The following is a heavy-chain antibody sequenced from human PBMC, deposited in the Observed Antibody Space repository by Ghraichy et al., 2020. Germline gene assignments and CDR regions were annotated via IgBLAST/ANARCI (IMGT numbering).Heavy chain of an antibody. J-gene: IGHJ4*02. CDR2: ISWNSGSI. CDR1: GFTFDDYA. V-gene: IGHV3-9*03. D-gene: IGHD3-9*01. CDR3: AKDLRPDYDILTGPLEF. Sequence: GGSLRLSCAASGFTFDDYAMHWVRQAPGKGLEWVSGISWNSGSIGYADSVKGRFTISRDNAKNSLYLQMNSLRAEDMALYYCAKDLRPDYDILTGPLEFGGQGTLVTVSS.